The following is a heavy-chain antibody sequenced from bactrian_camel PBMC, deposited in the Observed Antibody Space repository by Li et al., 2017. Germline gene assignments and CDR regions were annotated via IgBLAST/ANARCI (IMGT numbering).Heavy chain of an antibody. D-gene: IGHD5*01. V-gene: IGHV3S53*01. J-gene: IGHJ4*01. CDR2: ITGDGTT. CDR1: GATYCTYD. Sequence: QLVESGGGSVQAGGSLRLSCVASGATYCTYDMSWYRQAPGKEREFVSSITGDGTTTYAESVKGRFTISRDKGENTMYLRMNNLKTEDTGMYYCSHYGRSTSFTPVGQGTQVTVS.